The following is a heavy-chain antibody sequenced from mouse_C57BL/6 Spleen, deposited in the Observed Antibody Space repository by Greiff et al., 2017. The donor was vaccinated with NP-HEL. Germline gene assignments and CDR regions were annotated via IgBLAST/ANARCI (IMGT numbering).Heavy chain of an antibody. Sequence: EVQLQQSGPELVKPGASVKMSCKASGYTFTDYNMHWVKQSHGKSLEWIGYINPNNGGNSYNQKFKGKATLTVNKSSSTAYMELRSLTSEDSAVYYCARWIITTVVATSNFDYWGQGTTLTVSS. CDR1: GYTFTDYN. D-gene: IGHD1-1*01. V-gene: IGHV1-22*01. CDR2: INPNNGGN. J-gene: IGHJ2*01. CDR3: ARWIITTVVATSNFDY.